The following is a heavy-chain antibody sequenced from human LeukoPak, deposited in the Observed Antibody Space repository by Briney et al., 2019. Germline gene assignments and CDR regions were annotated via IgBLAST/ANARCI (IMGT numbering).Heavy chain of an antibody. Sequence: ASVKVSCKASGYTFTSYGISWVRQAPGQGLEWMGWISAYNGNTNYAQKLQGRVTMTTDTSTSTAYMELRSLRSDDTAVYYCARVCDSSGYYYYYYYYYGMDVWGQGTTVTVSS. J-gene: IGHJ6*02. CDR2: ISAYNGNT. CDR3: ARVCDSSGYYYYYYYYYGMDV. CDR1: GYTFTSYG. V-gene: IGHV1-18*01. D-gene: IGHD3-22*01.